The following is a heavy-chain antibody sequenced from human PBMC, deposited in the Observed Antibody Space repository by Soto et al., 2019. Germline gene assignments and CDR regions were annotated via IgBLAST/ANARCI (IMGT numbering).Heavy chain of an antibody. J-gene: IGHJ4*02. D-gene: IGHD3-16*01. CDR2: ISYDSNKPT. CDR1: GFVFSSFG. V-gene: IGHV3-48*01. CDR3: ARDLWDDLAGGESDC. Sequence: EVHLVESGGGLVQPGGSLRLSCGASGFVFSSFGMNWVRQAPGKGLEWISYISYDSNKPTYYAESVKGRFTISRDNAKNSLYLQMNSLRVEDTAVYYCARDLWDDLAGGESDCWGLGTLVTVSS.